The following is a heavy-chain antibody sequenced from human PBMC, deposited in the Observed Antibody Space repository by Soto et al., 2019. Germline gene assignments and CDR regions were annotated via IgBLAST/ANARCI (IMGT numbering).Heavy chain of an antibody. CDR3: AKDLLEYYDFWSGYQYYHGMDV. Sequence: QVQLVESGGGVVQPGRSLRLSCAASGFTFSSYGMHWVRQAPGKGLEWVAVISYDGSNKYYADSVKGRFTISRDNSKNTLFLQMNSLRADDTAVYYCAKDLLEYYDFWSGYQYYHGMDVWGQGTTVTVSS. CDR1: GFTFSSYG. V-gene: IGHV3-30*18. D-gene: IGHD3-3*01. CDR2: ISYDGSNK. J-gene: IGHJ6*02.